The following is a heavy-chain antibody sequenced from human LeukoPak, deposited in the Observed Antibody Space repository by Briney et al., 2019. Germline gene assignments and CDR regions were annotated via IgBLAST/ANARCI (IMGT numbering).Heavy chain of an antibody. CDR1: GFTFDDYA. Sequence: HPGGSLRLSCAASGFTFDDYAMHWVRQAPGKGLEWVSGISWNSGSIGYADSVKGRFTISRDNAKNSLYLQMNSLRAEDTALYYCAKDTSRGTMIVVVRPAIDYWGQGTLVTVSS. CDR2: ISWNSGSI. V-gene: IGHV3-9*01. CDR3: AKDTSRGTMIVVVRPAIDY. J-gene: IGHJ4*02. D-gene: IGHD3-22*01.